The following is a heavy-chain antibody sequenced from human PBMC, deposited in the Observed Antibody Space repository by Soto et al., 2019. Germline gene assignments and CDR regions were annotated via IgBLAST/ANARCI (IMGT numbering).Heavy chain of an antibody. Sequence: PGGSLRLSCAASGFTVSTNYMSWVRQAPGKGLEWVSVIYSGGTTYYSDSVKGRFTISRDNSKNTLYLQMNSLRAEDTAVYYCVREHYHGGRYTSLFDYWGRRYLVTVSS. D-gene: IGHD1-26*01. CDR3: VREHYHGGRYTSLFDY. J-gene: IGHJ4*02. V-gene: IGHV3-53*01. CDR1: GFTVSTNY. CDR2: IYSGGTT.